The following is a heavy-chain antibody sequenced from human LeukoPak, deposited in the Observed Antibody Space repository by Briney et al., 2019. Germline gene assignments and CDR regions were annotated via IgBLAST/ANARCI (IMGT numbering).Heavy chain of an antibody. CDR1: GFTFSGFA. D-gene: IGHD1-26*01. CDR3: ARGSYYFDY. J-gene: IGHJ4*02. CDR2: ISGSGGGGGT. Sequence: PGGSLRLSCAASGFTFSGFAMSWVRQTPGEGLEWVSGISGSGGGGGTYYADSLKGRFTISRDNSKNTLYLQMNSLRAEDTAVYYCARGSYYFDYWGQGTLVTVSS. V-gene: IGHV3-23*01.